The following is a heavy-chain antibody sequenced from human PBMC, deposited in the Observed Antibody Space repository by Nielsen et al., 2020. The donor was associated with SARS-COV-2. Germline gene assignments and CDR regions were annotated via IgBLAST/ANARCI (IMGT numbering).Heavy chain of an antibody. V-gene: IGHV3-11*05. CDR2: ISSSSSYT. Sequence: GESLKISCAASGFTFSDYYMSWIRQAPGKGLEWVSYISSSSSYTNYADSVKGRFTISRDNAKNSLYLQMNSLRAEDTAVYYCARDADYYDSSGSIAPFDYWGQGTLVTVSS. CDR1: GFTFSDYY. CDR3: ARDADYYDSSGSIAPFDY. D-gene: IGHD3-22*01. J-gene: IGHJ4*02.